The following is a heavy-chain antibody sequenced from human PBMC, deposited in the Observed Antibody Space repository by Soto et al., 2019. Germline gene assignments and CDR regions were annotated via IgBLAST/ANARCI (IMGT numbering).Heavy chain of an antibody. CDR2: IYYSGRT. V-gene: IGHV4-31*03. CDR1: GGSISSGGYY. Sequence: SDTLSLTCTVSGGSISSGGYYWSWIRQHPGKGLEWIGYIYYSGRTYYNPSLHSRVSIAVDTTENQFSLKLTSVTAADTSVYYCARGSFSSSSSWFDPWGRGTLVTVS. CDR3: ARGSFSSSSSWFDP. D-gene: IGHD6-6*01. J-gene: IGHJ5*02.